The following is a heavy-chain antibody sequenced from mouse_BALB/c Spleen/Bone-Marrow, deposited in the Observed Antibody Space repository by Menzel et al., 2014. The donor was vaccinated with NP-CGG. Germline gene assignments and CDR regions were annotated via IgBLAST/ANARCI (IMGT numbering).Heavy chain of an antibody. CDR1: GYPLTDYA. D-gene: IGHD2-1*01. J-gene: IGHJ3*01. Sequence: VQLQQSRPELVRPGVSVKISCKGSGYPLTDYAMHWVKQSHAKSLEWIGVISTYSGNTNYNQKFKGKATMTVDKSSSTAYMELARVTSEDSAIYYCASPIYYGNYEGFAYWSQGALVTVSA. CDR2: ISTYSGNT. V-gene: IGHV1-67*01. CDR3: ASPIYYGNYEGFAY.